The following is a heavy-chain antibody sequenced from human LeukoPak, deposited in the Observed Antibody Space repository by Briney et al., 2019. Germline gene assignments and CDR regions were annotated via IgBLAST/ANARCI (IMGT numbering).Heavy chain of an antibody. V-gene: IGHV4-34*01. D-gene: IGHD3-22*01. J-gene: IGHJ6*02. CDR1: GGSFSGYY. Sequence: SETLSLTCAVYGGSFSGYYWSWIRQPPGKGLEWIGEINHSGSTNYNPSLKSRVTISVDTSKNQFSLKLSSVTAADTAVYYCARALGHYDSSAYGMDVWGQGTTVTVSS. CDR3: ARALGHYDSSAYGMDV. CDR2: INHSGST.